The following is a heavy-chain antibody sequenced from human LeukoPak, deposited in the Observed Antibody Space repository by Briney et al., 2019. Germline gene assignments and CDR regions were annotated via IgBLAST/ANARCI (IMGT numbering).Heavy chain of an antibody. CDR1: GYTFTGYY. CDR3: ARMYYYDSSGALDYYYYMDV. J-gene: IGHJ6*03. CDR2: INPNSGGT. D-gene: IGHD3-22*01. V-gene: IGHV1-2*02. Sequence: ASVKVSCKASGYTFTGYYMHWVRQAPGQGLEWMGWINPNSGGTNYAQKFQGRVTMTRDTSISTAYMELSRLRSDDTAVYYCARMYYYDSSGALDYYYYMDVWGKGTTVTISS.